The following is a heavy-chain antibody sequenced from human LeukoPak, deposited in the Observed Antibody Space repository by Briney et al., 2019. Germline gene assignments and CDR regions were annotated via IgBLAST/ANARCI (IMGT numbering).Heavy chain of an antibody. V-gene: IGHV3-21*01. CDR1: GFTFSAYD. CDR2: ISRDSAFV. CDR3: AIYDAPTAWASGMEV. D-gene: IGHD5-18*01. Sequence: GGSLRLSCAASGFTFSAYDMNWVRQAPGKGLEWVSYISRDSAFVYYADSVKGRLTISRDNAKNSLYLQMESVRGEDTAVYYCAIYDAPTAWASGMEVWGIGTTVSVSS. J-gene: IGHJ6*04.